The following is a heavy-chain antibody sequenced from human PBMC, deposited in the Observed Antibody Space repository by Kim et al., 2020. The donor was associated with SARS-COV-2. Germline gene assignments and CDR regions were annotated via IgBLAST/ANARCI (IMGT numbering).Heavy chain of an antibody. V-gene: IGHV1-2*06. CDR2: INPNSGGT. CDR1: GYTFTGYY. J-gene: IGHJ6*02. Sequence: ASVKVSCKASGYTFTGYYMHWVRQAPGQGLEWMGRINPNSGGTNYAQKFQGRVTMTRDTSISTAYMELSRLRSDDTAVYYCARELRIAAAGTMVAGYYYYGMDVWGQGTTVTVSS. D-gene: IGHD6-13*01. CDR3: ARELRIAAAGTMVAGYYYYGMDV.